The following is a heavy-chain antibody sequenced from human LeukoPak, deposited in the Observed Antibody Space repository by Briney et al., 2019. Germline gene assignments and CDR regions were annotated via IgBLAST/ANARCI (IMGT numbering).Heavy chain of an antibody. J-gene: IGHJ4*02. V-gene: IGHV1-8*02. CDR1: GGTFSSYA. CDR3: ARVQFYYDSSGNDY. CDR2: MNPNSGNT. D-gene: IGHD3-22*01. Sequence: GASVKVSCRASGGTFSSYAISWVRQAPGQGLEWMGWMNPNSGNTGYAQKFQGRVTMTRNTSISTAYMELSSLRSEDTAVYYCARVQFYYDSSGNDYWGQGTLVTVSS.